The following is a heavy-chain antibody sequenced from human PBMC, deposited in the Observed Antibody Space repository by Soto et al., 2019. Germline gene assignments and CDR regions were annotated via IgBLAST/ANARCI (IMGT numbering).Heavy chain of an antibody. CDR1: GGSFSGYY. D-gene: IGHD1-26*01. J-gene: IGHJ6*02. Sequence: SETLSLTCGVYGGSFSGYYWGWIRQSPGKGLEWIGEINDFGNTDYNPSLKSRVTISKDTSKNQFSLRLHSLTAADTAVYYCATVTVGGQGDYYYYGMDVWGQGTTVTSP. CDR2: INDFGNT. V-gene: IGHV4-34*01. CDR3: ATVTVGGQGDYYYYGMDV.